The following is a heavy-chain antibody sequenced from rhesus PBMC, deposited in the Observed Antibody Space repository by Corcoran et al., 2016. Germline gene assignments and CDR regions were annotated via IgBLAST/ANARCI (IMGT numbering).Heavy chain of an antibody. J-gene: IGHJ4*01. Sequence: EVQLVVPGGGLVEPGGALQLHCTASGFPFSTYGMNWVRQAPGKGLEYVSTMSDTRGNTYYTDSVKGRFTISRDNSKYTPSLQMNSLRTEDTAVYFCATEHGGRYPEDWGQGVLVVVSS. CDR2: MSDTRGNT. CDR3: ATEHGGRYPED. CDR1: GFPFSTYG. D-gene: IGHD4-29*01. V-gene: IGHV3S5*01.